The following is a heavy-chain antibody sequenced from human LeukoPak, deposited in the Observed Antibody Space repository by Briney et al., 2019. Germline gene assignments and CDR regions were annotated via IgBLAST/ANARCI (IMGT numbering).Heavy chain of an antibody. CDR1: GFTFDDYA. CDR3: AKDSYGDYSYYFDY. Sequence: PGGSLRLSCAASGFTFDDYAMHWVRQAPGKGLEWVSGISWNSGSIGYADSVKGRFTISRDNAKNSLYLQMNSLRVEDTALYYCAKDSYGDYSYYFDYWGQGTLVTVSS. D-gene: IGHD4-17*01. J-gene: IGHJ4*02. V-gene: IGHV3-9*01. CDR2: ISWNSGSI.